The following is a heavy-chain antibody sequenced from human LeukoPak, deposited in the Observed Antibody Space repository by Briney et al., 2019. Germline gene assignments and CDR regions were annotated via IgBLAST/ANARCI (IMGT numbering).Heavy chain of an antibody. D-gene: IGHD2/OR15-2a*01. CDR1: GDSVSSTRAA. CDR2: TYYRSQWLT. CDR3: ARAWGLGLLDS. J-gene: IGHJ1*01. Sequence: SQTLSLTCVLSGDSVSSTRAAWDWIRQSPSRGLEWLGRTYYRSQWLTDYSPSVKSRISINADTPTNQFSLQLSAVTPEDTAVYFCARAWGLGLLDSWGQGTLVTVSS. V-gene: IGHV6-1*01.